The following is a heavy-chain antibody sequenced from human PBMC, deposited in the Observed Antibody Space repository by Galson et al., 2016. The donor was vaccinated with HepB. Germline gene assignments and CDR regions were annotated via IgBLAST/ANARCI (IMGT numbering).Heavy chain of an antibody. CDR2: IDGADGGDGIT. CDR3: VRMGHCPAYGVCFTNYFRG. J-gene: IGHJ4*01. V-gene: IGHV3-23*01. Sequence: SLRLSCPASGFNFMSYRMAWVRQAPGQGLEWLSEIDGADGGDGITHYTDSVKGRFAISTANSKNARHLQMNSLRADDTALYYCVRMGHCPAYGVCFTNYFRGWGHGTLVTVS. D-gene: IGHD2-8*01. CDR1: GFNFMSYR.